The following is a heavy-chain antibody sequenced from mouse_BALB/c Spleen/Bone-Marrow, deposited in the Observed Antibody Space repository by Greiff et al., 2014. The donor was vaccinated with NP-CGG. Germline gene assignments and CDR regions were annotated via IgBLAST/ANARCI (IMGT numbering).Heavy chain of an antibody. Sequence: QVHVKQSGAELVKPGASVKLSCKTSGYTFTSYWMRWVKQRPGQGLEWIGEINPNNGRTNYNEKFRNKATLTVDKSSSTAYMQLSSLTSEDSAVYYCARYYNWYFDVWGAGTTVTVSS. D-gene: IGHD1-1*01. CDR1: GYTFTSYW. CDR3: ARYYNWYFDV. J-gene: IGHJ1*01. CDR2: INPNNGRT. V-gene: IGHV1S81*02.